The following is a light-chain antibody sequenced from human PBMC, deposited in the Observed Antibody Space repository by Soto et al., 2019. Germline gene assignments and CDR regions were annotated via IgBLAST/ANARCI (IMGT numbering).Light chain of an antibody. V-gene: IGKV3-15*01. CDR1: QSISDT. CDR3: QQYNNWPWT. Sequence: ETVMTQSPATLSVSPGGRAILSCRASQSISDTLAWYQQKPGQAPRLLIHGASTRATGFPARFSGSGSGTDFTLTISSLQSEDFAIYYCQQYNNWPWTFGQGTKVDIK. CDR2: GAS. J-gene: IGKJ1*01.